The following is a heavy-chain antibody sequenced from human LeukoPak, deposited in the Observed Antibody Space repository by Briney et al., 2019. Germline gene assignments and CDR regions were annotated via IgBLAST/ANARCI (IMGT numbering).Heavy chain of an antibody. CDR3: AKDLGSSWSLGYFDY. V-gene: IGHV3-23*01. Sequence: GGSLRLSCAASGFTFSSYAMSWVRQAPGKGLEWVSAISGSGGNTHYADSVKGRFTISRDNSKNTLYLQMNGLRAEDTAVYYCAKDLGSSWSLGYFDYWGQGTLVTVSS. D-gene: IGHD6-13*01. CDR2: ISGSGGNT. CDR1: GFTFSSYA. J-gene: IGHJ4*02.